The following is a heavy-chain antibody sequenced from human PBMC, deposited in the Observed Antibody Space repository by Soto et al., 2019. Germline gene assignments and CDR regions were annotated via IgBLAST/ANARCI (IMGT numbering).Heavy chain of an antibody. V-gene: IGHV4-59*01. Sequence: QVQLQESGPGLVKPSETLSLTCTVSGGSISNYYWHWIRQPPGKGLEWIAYTYYRGSTKYNPSLKSRVTIAVDKSMNQISLKLRSVTAADTAVYYWAREVAAPGSTHFYYLGQETLVTVSS. CDR1: GGSISNYY. D-gene: IGHD6-13*01. J-gene: IGHJ4*02. CDR3: AREVAAPGSTHFYY. CDR2: TYYRGST.